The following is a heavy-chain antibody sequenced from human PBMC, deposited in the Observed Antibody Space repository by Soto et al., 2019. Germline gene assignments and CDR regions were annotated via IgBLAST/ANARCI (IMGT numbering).Heavy chain of an antibody. CDR1: GGTFSSYA. J-gene: IGHJ5*02. V-gene: IGHV1-69*13. Sequence: GASVKVSCKASGGTFSSYAISWVRQAPGQGLEWMGGIIPIFGTANYAQKLQGRVTITADESTSTAYMELSSLRSEDTAVYYCARVPYLSSSWYGIVHWFDPWGQGTLVTVSS. CDR3: ARVPYLSSSWYGIVHWFDP. CDR2: IIPIFGTA. D-gene: IGHD6-13*01.